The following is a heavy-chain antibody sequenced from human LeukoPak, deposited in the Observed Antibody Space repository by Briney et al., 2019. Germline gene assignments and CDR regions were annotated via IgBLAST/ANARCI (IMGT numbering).Heavy chain of an antibody. V-gene: IGHV4-61*02. CDR2: IYTSGST. Sequence: SQTLSLTCTVSGGSISSGSYYWSWIRQPAGKGLEWIGRIYTSGSTNYNPSLKSRVTISVDTSKNQFSLKLSSVTAADTAVYYCARERPNSSSWYARWFDPWGQGTLVTVSS. D-gene: IGHD6-13*01. CDR1: GGSISSGSYY. J-gene: IGHJ5*02. CDR3: ARERPNSSSWYARWFDP.